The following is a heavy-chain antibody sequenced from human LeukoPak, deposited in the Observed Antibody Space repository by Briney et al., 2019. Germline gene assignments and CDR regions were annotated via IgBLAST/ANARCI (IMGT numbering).Heavy chain of an antibody. D-gene: IGHD3-16*02. CDR2: IYYSGST. CDR3: ARAPRDYDYVWGSYRSPHGAFDI. J-gene: IGHJ3*02. V-gene: IGHV4-61*08. CDR1: GGSISSGGYY. Sequence: SETLSLTCTVSGGSISSGGYYWSWIRQHPGKGLEWIGYIYYSGSTNYNPSLKSRVTISVDTSKNQFSLKLSSVTAADTAVYYCARAPRDYDYVWGSYRSPHGAFDIWGKGQWSPSLQ.